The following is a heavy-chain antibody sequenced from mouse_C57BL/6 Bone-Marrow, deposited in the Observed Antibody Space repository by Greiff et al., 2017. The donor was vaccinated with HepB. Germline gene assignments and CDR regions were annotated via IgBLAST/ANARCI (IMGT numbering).Heavy chain of an antibody. CDR3: ARHGSGWRSYYAMDY. D-gene: IGHD3-2*02. Sequence: EVQGVESGGGLVQPGESLKLSCESNEYEFPSHDMSWVRKTPEKRLELVAAINSDGGSTYYPDTMERRFIISRDNTKKTLYLQMSSLRSEDTALYYCARHGSGWRSYYAMDYWGKGTSVTVSS. CDR1: EYEFPSHD. J-gene: IGHJ4*01. CDR2: INSDGGST. V-gene: IGHV5-2*01.